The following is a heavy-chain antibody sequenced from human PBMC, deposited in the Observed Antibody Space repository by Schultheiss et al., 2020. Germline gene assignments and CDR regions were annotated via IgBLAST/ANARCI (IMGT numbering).Heavy chain of an antibody. V-gene: IGHV3-33*01. Sequence: GGSLRLSCAASGFTFSSYGMHWVRQAPGKGLEWVAVIWYDGSNKYYGDSVKGRFTISRDNSKNTLYLQMNSLRAEDTAVYYCARSAGHPDAFGIWGQGTMVTVSS. J-gene: IGHJ3*02. CDR2: IWYDGSNK. CDR3: ARSAGHPDAFGI. CDR1: GFTFSSYG.